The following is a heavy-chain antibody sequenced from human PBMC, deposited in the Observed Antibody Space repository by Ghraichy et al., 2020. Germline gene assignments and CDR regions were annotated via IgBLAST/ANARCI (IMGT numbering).Heavy chain of an antibody. J-gene: IGHJ4*02. Sequence: SETLSLPCAVYGGSISGYYWTWIRQPPGKGLEWIGEINHSGGADYNPSLKSRVTILVDTSKNQFSLKLRSLTVADAAVYYCARGGIADRLGDWGQGTLVTVSS. CDR3: ARGGIADRLGD. D-gene: IGHD6-6*01. V-gene: IGHV4-34*01. CDR2: INHSGGA. CDR1: GGSISGYY.